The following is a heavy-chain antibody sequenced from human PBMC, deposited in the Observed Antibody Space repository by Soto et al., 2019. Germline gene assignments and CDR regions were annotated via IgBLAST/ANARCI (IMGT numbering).Heavy chain of an antibody. J-gene: IGHJ4*02. CDR2: ITPYNGNA. CDR1: GYTFSNFG. V-gene: IGHV1-18*04. Sequence: QGQLVQSGAEVENPGASVKVSCKASGYTFSNFGINWVRRAPGQGLEWMGSITPYNGNANYAQKYQDRLTVTTDTSTNTAYLELRSLRSDDTAGYFCARARMYSGAYHDYWGQGTLVTVSS. D-gene: IGHD1-26*01. CDR3: ARARMYSGAYHDY.